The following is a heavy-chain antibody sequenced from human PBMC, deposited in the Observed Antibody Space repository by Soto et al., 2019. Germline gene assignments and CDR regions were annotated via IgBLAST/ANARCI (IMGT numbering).Heavy chain of an antibody. V-gene: IGHV1-46*03. Sequence: GASVKVSCKASGYTFTSYYMHWVRQAPGQGLEWMGIINPSGGSTSYAQKFQGRVTMTRDTSTSTVYMELSSLRSEDTAVYYCARDVVVPVAMFKIPPEAFDIWGQGTMVTVSS. D-gene: IGHD2-2*01. J-gene: IGHJ3*02. CDR3: ARDVVVPVAMFKIPPEAFDI. CDR2: INPSGGST. CDR1: GYTFTSYY.